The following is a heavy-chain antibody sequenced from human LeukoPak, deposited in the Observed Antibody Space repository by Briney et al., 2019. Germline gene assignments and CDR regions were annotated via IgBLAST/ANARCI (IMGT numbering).Heavy chain of an antibody. D-gene: IGHD3-9*01. CDR1: GFTFSSYG. J-gene: IGHJ4*02. CDR2: IRYDGSNK. V-gene: IGHV3-30*02. CDR3: ARDKNRDYDIYYFDY. Sequence: GGSLRLSCAASGFTFSSYGMHWVRQAPGKGLEWVAFIRYDGSNKYYADSVKGRFTISRDNSKNTLYLQMNSLRAEDTAVYYCARDKNRDYDIYYFDYWGQGTLVTVSS.